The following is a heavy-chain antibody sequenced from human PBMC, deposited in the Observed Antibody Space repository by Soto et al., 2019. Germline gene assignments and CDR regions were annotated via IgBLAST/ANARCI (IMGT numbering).Heavy chain of an antibody. CDR2: ITPFSGDV. J-gene: IGHJ4*02. CDR1: GNTFTYRY. Sequence: QMQLVQSGAEVKKTGSTVTVSCKALGNTFTYRYLHWVRQAPGQALEWMGWITPFSGDVHYAQKLQERVTITRDRSINTADMRMSSLRSEDTAMYYCASGGAGSGPFTWELPDHWGQGALVTVSS. CDR3: ASGGAGSGPFTWELPDH. V-gene: IGHV1-45*02. D-gene: IGHD1-26*01.